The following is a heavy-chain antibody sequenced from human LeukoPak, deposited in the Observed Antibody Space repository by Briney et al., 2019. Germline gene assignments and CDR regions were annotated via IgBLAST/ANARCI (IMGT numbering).Heavy chain of an antibody. J-gene: IGHJ5*02. V-gene: IGHV1-2*02. CDR2: INPNSGGT. CDR1: GYTFTSYY. D-gene: IGHD3-22*01. Sequence: ASVKVSCKASGYTFTSYYMHWVRQAPGQGLEWMGWINPNSGGTNYAQKFQGRVTMTRDTSISTAYMELSRLRSDDTAVYYCARDGPTMIVVVENWFDPWGQGTLVTVSS. CDR3: ARDGPTMIVVVENWFDP.